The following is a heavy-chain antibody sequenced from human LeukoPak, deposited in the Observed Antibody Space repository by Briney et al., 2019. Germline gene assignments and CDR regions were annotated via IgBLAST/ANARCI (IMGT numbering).Heavy chain of an antibody. CDR3: ARAHDYYYYGMDV. J-gene: IGHJ6*02. CDR1: GFTVSSNY. CDR2: IYSGGST. Sequence: GGSLRLSCAPSGFTVSSNYMSWVRQAPGKGLEWVSVIYSGGSTYYADSVKGRFTISRHNSKNTLYLQMNSLRAEDTAVYYCARAHDYYYYGMDVWGQGTTVTVSS. D-gene: IGHD3-3*01. V-gene: IGHV3-53*04.